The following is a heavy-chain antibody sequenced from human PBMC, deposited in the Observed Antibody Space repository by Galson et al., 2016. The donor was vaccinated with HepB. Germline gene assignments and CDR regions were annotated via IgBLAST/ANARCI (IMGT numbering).Heavy chain of an antibody. J-gene: IGHJ3*02. Sequence: SLRLSCAASGFTFDDYAMHWVRQAPGKGLEWVSGTSWNSGSIGYADSAKGRFTISRDNSRNTLYLQMNSLRAEDTAMYYCARNMYGAATNYIGDVFDIWGQGTMVTVSS. V-gene: IGHV3-9*01. CDR2: TSWNSGSI. D-gene: IGHD3-10*01. CDR3: ARNMYGAATNYIGDVFDI. CDR1: GFTFDDYA.